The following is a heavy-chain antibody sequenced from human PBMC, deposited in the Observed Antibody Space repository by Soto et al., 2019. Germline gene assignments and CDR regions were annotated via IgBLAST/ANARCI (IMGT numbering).Heavy chain of an antibody. V-gene: IGHV3-23*01. CDR2: ISGSGGST. Sequence: EVQLLESGGGLVQPGGSLRLSCAASGFTFSSYAMSWVRQAPGKGLEWVSAISGSGGSTYYADSVKGRFTISRDNSKNTLYLQMNSLRAEDTAVYYCAKGYNGVWVPWGPHPRYYYYGMDVWGQGTTVTVSS. J-gene: IGHJ6*02. CDR1: GFTFSSYA. CDR3: AKGYNGVWVPWGPHPRYYYYGMDV. D-gene: IGHD2-8*01.